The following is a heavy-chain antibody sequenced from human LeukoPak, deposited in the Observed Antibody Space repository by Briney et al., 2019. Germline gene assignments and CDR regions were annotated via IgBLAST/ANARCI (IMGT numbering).Heavy chain of an antibody. V-gene: IGHV4-59*08. Sequence: SETLSLTCTVSGDSISSYYWSWIRQPPGKGLEWIGYFYHTGSSNYNPSLKGRVTMSVDTSKNQFSLKLSSVTAADTAVYYCARRQSSSWYFDYWGQGTLLTVSS. D-gene: IGHD6-13*01. CDR2: FYHTGSS. CDR3: ARRQSSSWYFDY. CDR1: GDSISSYY. J-gene: IGHJ4*02.